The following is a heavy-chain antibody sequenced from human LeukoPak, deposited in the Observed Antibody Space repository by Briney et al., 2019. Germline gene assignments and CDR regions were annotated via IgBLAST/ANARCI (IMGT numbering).Heavy chain of an antibody. J-gene: IGHJ4*02. D-gene: IGHD2-15*01. CDR3: ARGPICGSSCYLDY. CDR1: GFTFSSYS. Sequence: GGSLRLSCAASGFTFSSYSMNWVRQAPGKGLEWVSSISSSSSYIYYADSVKGRFTISRDNAKNSLYLQMNSLRAEDTAVYYCARGPICGSSCYLDYWGQGSLVAVSS. V-gene: IGHV3-21*01. CDR2: ISSSSSYI.